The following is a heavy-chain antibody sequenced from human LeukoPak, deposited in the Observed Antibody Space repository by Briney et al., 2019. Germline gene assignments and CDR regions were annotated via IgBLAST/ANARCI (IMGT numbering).Heavy chain of an antibody. V-gene: IGHV3-21*04. Sequence: TGGSLRLSCAASGFTFSSYSMTWVRQAPGKGLEWVSSISSSSSYIYYADSVKGRFTISRDNSKNTLYLQMNSLRAEDTAVYYCARTIAAAGRGDYWGQGTLVTVSS. CDR1: GFTFSSYS. J-gene: IGHJ4*02. CDR3: ARTIAAAGRGDY. CDR2: ISSSSSYI. D-gene: IGHD6-13*01.